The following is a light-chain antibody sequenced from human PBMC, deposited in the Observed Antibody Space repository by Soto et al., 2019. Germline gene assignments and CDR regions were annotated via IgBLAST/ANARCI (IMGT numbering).Light chain of an antibody. J-gene: IGLJ3*02. V-gene: IGLV1-40*01. Sequence: QSVLTQPPSVSGAPGQRVTISCTGSSSNIGAGYDVHWYQVVPGTAPKLLIYGDTNRPSGVPDRFSGSKSGSSASLAITGLQAEDEADYYCQSCDTSLNDLVEVFGGGTKVTVL. CDR1: SSNIGAGYD. CDR3: QSCDTSLNDLVEV. CDR2: GDT.